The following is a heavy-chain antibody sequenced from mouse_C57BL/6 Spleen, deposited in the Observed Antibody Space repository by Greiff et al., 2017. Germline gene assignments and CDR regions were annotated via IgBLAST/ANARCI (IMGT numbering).Heavy chain of an antibody. V-gene: IGHV5-17*01. CDR3: ARGNFYAMDY. Sequence: EVNLVESGGGLVKPGGSLKLSCAASGFTFSDYGMHWVRQAPEKGLEWVAYISSGSSTIYYADTVKGRFTISRDNAKNTLFLQMTSRRSEDTAMYYCARGNFYAMDYWGQGTSVTVSS. CDR1: GFTFSDYG. CDR2: ISSGSSTI. J-gene: IGHJ4*01.